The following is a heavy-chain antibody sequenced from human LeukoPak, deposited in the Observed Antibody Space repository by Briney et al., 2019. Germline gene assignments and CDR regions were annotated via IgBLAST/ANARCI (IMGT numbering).Heavy chain of an antibody. D-gene: IGHD6-19*01. CDR1: GGSISSSSYS. J-gene: IGHJ4*02. V-gene: IGHV4-39*01. Sequence: PSETLSLTCTVSGGSISSSSYSWGWIRQPPGNGLEYIGSSSYTGSTYYNPSLKSRVTISVDTSKNQFSLNLNSATAADTAGYYCSTTIRGWYGVGDYWGQGVLVTVSS. CDR2: SSYTGST. CDR3: STTIRGWYGVGDY.